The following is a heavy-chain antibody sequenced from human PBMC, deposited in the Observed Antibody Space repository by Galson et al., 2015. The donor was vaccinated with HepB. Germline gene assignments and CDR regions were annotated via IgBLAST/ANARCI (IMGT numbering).Heavy chain of an antibody. Sequence: SVKVSCKASGGTFSSYAISWVRQAPGQGLEWMGGIIPIFGTANYAQKFQGRVTITADESTSTAYMELSSLSSEDTAVYYCARGPIAARHFDYWGQGTLVTVSS. CDR3: ARGPIAARHFDY. CDR2: IIPIFGTA. D-gene: IGHD6-6*01. J-gene: IGHJ4*02. V-gene: IGHV1-69*13. CDR1: GGTFSSYA.